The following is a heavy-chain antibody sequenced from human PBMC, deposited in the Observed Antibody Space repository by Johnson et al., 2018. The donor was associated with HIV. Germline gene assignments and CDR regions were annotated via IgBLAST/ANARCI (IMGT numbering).Heavy chain of an antibody. CDR1: GFTFDDYT. Sequence: VQLVESGGVVVQPGGSLRLSCAASGFTFDDYTMHWVRQAPGKGLEWVSLISWAGGSTYYADSVKGRFTISRDNAKNSLYLQVKSLRAEDTAVYYCARGDWDYYPDAFDIWGQGTLVTVSS. V-gene: IGHV3-43*01. D-gene: IGHD3-22*01. J-gene: IGHJ3*02. CDR3: ARGDWDYYPDAFDI. CDR2: ISWAGGST.